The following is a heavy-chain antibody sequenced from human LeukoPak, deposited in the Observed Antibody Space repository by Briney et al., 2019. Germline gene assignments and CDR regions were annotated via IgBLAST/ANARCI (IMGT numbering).Heavy chain of an antibody. V-gene: IGHV3-23*01. CDR1: GFIVNTNY. J-gene: IGHJ4*02. D-gene: IGHD3-10*01. Sequence: GGSLRLSCAASGFIVNTNYMSWVRQAPGRGLEWVSSISGSGAMTYYADSVKGRFTISRDNAMDTLYLQMNSLRADDTAVYYCVKDRVDGSGSQFDSWGQGSLVIVSS. CDR3: VKDRVDGSGSQFDS. CDR2: ISGSGAMT.